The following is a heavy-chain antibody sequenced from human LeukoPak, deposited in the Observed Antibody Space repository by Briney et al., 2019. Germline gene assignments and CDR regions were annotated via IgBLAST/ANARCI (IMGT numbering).Heavy chain of an antibody. CDR2: IYTSGST. CDR3: ARQDVATSHDAFDI. Sequence: PSETLSLTCTVSGGSISSGSYYWSWIRQPAGKGLEWIGRIYTSGSTNYNPSLKSRVTISVDMSKNQFSLKLSSVTAADTAIYYCARQDVATSHDAFDIWGQGTMVTVSS. CDR1: GGSISSGSYY. D-gene: IGHD5-12*01. J-gene: IGHJ3*02. V-gene: IGHV4-61*02.